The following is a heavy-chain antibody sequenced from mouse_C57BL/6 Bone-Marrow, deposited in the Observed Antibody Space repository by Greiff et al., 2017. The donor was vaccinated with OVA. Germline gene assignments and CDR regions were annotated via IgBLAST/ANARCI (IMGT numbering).Heavy chain of an antibody. CDR1: GYTFTDYY. CDR2: INPYNGGT. V-gene: IGHV1-19*01. CDR3: ARRFWRTVEAGTFAY. Sequence: EVKLMESGPVLVKPGASVKMSCKASGYTFTDYYMNWVKQSHGKSLEWIGVINPYNGGTSYNQKFKGKATLTVDKSSSTAYMELNSLTSEDSAVYYCARRFWRTVEAGTFAYWGQGTLVTVSA. J-gene: IGHJ3*01. D-gene: IGHD1-1*01.